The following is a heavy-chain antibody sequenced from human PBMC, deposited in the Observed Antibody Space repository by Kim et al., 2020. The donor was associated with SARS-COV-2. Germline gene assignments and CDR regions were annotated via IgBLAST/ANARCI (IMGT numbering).Heavy chain of an antibody. V-gene: IGHV4-34*01. CDR1: GGSFSGYY. Sequence: SETLSLTCAVYGGSFSGYYWSWIRQPPGKGLEWIGEINHSGSTNYNPSLKSRVTISVDTSKNQFSLKLSSVTAADTAVYYCARAGKYDFWSGYFNWFDPWGQGTLVTVSS. J-gene: IGHJ5*02. CDR2: INHSGST. D-gene: IGHD3-3*01. CDR3: ARAGKYDFWSGYFNWFDP.